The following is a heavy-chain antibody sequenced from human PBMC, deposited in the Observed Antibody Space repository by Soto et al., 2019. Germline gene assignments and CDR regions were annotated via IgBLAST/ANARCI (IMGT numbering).Heavy chain of an antibody. CDR2: FSDGGTNT. CDR3: AILDSSTWYTGYYFDY. V-gene: IGHV3-23*01. CDR1: GFSFSSYA. J-gene: IGHJ4*02. Sequence: HPGGSLRLSCAASGFSFSSYAMNWVRQAPGKGLEWVSAFSDGGTNTYYTDSVKGRFTISRDNSKNTMFLQMNSLRAEDTAVYYCAILDSSTWYTGYYFDYWGQGTLVTVSS. D-gene: IGHD6-13*01.